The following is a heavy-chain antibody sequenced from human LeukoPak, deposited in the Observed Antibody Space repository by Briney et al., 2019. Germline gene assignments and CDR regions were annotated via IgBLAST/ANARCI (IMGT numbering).Heavy chain of an antibody. J-gene: IGHJ4*02. CDR2: INPNSGGT. D-gene: IGHD5-24*01. CDR3: ARVDGCNYVGGDY. V-gene: IGHV1-2*06. Sequence: ASVKVSCKASGYTFTGYYMHWVRQAPGQGLEWMGRINPNSGGTNYAQKFQGRVTMTRDTSISTAYMELSRLRSDDTAVYYCARVDGCNYVGGDYWGQGTLVTVSS. CDR1: GYTFTGYY.